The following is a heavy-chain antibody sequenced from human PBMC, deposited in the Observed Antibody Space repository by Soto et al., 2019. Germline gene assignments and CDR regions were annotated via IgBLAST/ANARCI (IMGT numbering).Heavy chain of an antibody. CDR2: IKQDGSEK. V-gene: IGHV3-7*01. D-gene: IGHD3-9*01. CDR1: GFTFSSYW. Sequence: PGGSLRLSCAASGFTFSSYWMSWVRQAPGKGLEWVANIKQDGSEKYYVDSVKGRFTISRDNAKNSLYLQMNSLRAEDTAVYYCARDNYDILTDGMDVWGQGTTVTVS. CDR3: ARDNYDILTDGMDV. J-gene: IGHJ6*02.